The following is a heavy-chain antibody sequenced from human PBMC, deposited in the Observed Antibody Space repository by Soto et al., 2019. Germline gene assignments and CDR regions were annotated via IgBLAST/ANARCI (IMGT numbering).Heavy chain of an antibody. CDR3: AGGAHFDY. D-gene: IGHD3-16*01. V-gene: IGHV3-30-3*01. J-gene: IGHJ4*02. CDR1: GFTFSSYA. CDR2: ISYDGSNK. Sequence: QVQLVESGGGVVQPGRSLRLSCAASGFTFSSYAMHWVRQAPGKGLEWVAVISYDGSNKYYADSVKGRFTISRDNSKNTLYLQMNSLRAEDTAVYYCAGGAHFDYWGQGTLVTVSS.